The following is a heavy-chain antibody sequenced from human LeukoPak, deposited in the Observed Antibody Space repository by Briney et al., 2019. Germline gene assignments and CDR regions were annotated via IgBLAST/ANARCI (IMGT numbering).Heavy chain of an antibody. J-gene: IGHJ4*02. D-gene: IGHD6-6*01. Sequence: PGGSLRLSCAASGFTFSNYGMHWVRQAPGKGLEWVAFIRYDGSNEYYADSVKGRFTISRDNSKNTLYLQMKSLRAEDTAVYYCAKGAARPTSGAPGYWGQGTLVTVSS. CDR2: IRYDGSNE. V-gene: IGHV3-30*02. CDR1: GFTFSNYG. CDR3: AKGAARPTSGAPGY.